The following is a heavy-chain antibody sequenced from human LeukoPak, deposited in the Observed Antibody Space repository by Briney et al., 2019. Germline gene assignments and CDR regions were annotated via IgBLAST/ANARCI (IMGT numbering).Heavy chain of an antibody. Sequence: SETLSLTCAVYGGSFSGYYWSWIRQPPGKGLEWIGEINHSGSTNYNPSLKGRVTISVDTSKNQFSLKLSSVTAADTAVYYCARGNRPHYYDSSGFLKYWGQGTLVTVSS. V-gene: IGHV4-34*01. CDR1: GGSFSGYY. J-gene: IGHJ4*02. D-gene: IGHD3-22*01. CDR3: ARGNRPHYYDSSGFLKY. CDR2: INHSGST.